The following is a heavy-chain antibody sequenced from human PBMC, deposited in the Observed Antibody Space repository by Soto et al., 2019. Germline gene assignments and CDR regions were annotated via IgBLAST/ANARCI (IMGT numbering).Heavy chain of an antibody. CDR3: ARQTVSCHDY. V-gene: IGHV3-73*01. Sequence: EVQLVESGGGLVQPGGSLKLSCVASGFTFSGSHMHWVRQASGKGLEWVGHIRNKADSYATAYGASVKGRFIISRDDSKTTAYLQMNNLKTEDTAIYYCARQTVSCHDYWGQGILVTVSS. J-gene: IGHJ4*02. D-gene: IGHD2-2*01. CDR1: GFTFSGSH. CDR2: IRNKADSYAT.